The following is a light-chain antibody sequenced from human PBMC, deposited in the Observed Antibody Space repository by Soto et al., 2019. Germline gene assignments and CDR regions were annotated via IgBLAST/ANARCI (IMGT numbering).Light chain of an antibody. CDR2: EVI. Sequence: QSVLTQPASVSGSPGQSITISCTGTSSDVGRYNYVSWYQHHPGKAPKLMIYEVIKRPSGVSNRFSGSKSGNTASLTISGLQAEDEADYYCSSYTTNITPVVFGGGTKLTVL. J-gene: IGLJ2*01. CDR1: SSDVGRYNY. CDR3: SSYTTNITPVV. V-gene: IGLV2-14*01.